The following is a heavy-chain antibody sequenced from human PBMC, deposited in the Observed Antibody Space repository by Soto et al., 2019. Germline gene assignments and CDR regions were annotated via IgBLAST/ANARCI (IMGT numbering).Heavy chain of an antibody. V-gene: IGHV3-30*04. Sequence: QVQLVESGGGVVQPGRSLRLSCEASRFTFSSYAMHWVRQAPGKGLDWVAVISYDGSTKYYADSVKGRITISRENSNNMLYLHVDSLRPEDTAVYYCAKDQGNLLWTGGIDSWGQGTLVTVSS. J-gene: IGHJ4*02. CDR2: ISYDGSTK. CDR3: AKDQGNLLWTGGIDS. CDR1: RFTFSSYA. D-gene: IGHD3-16*01.